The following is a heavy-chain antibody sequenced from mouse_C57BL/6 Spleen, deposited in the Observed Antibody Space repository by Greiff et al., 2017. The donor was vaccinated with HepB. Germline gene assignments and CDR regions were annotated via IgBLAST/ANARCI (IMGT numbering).Heavy chain of an antibody. Sequence: QVQLQQSGPGLVAPSQSLSITCTVSGFSLTSYGVHWVRQPPGKGLEWLVVIWSDGSTTYNSALKSRLSISKDNSKSQVFLKMNSLQTDDTAMYYCARHAMGTFYAMDYWGQGTSVTVSS. J-gene: IGHJ4*01. CDR3: ARHAMGTFYAMDY. D-gene: IGHD3-3*01. CDR2: IWSDGST. CDR1: GFSLTSYG. V-gene: IGHV2-6-1*01.